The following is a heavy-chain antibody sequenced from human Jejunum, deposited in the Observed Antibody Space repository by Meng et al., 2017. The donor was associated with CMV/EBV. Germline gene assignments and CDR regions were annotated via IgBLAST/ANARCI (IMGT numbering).Heavy chain of an antibody. D-gene: IGHD1-7*01. CDR1: TFSTYE. J-gene: IGHJ4*02. V-gene: IGHV3-48*03. CDR2: MSSSGTFV. Sequence: TFSTYEMDWVRQAPGKGLEWLSYMSSSGTFVHYADSVKGRFTISRDNAKNSLFLQMNSLRAEDTALYYCAKAPSGGWNYFFYFDNWGQGTLVTVSS. CDR3: AKAPSGGWNYFFYFDN.